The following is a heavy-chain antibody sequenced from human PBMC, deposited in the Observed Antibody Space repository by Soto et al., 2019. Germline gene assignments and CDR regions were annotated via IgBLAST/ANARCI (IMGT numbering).Heavy chain of an antibody. CDR3: AISEYASGYYYGMDV. CDR2: INHSGST. Sequence: PSETLSLTCNVSGGSISGYYWSWIRQPPGKGLEWIGEINHSGSTNYNPSLKSRVTISVDTSKNQFSLKLSSVTAADTAVYYCAISEYASGYYYGMDVWGQGTTVTVSS. D-gene: IGHD3-10*01. V-gene: IGHV4-34*01. J-gene: IGHJ6*02. CDR1: GGSISGYY.